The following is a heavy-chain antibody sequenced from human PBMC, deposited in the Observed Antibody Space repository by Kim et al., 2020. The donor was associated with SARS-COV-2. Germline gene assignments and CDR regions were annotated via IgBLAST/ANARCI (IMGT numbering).Heavy chain of an antibody. D-gene: IGHD3-10*01. Sequence: SETLSLTCTVAGGSISSGSYYWSWIRQPAGKGLEWIGRIYTSGSTNYNPSLKSRVTISVDTSKNQFSLKLSSVTAADTAVYYCARETHNYGSGRSGAFDIWGQGTMVTVSS. CDR1: GGSISSGSYY. V-gene: IGHV4-61*02. J-gene: IGHJ3*02. CDR3: ARETHNYGSGRSGAFDI. CDR2: IYTSGST.